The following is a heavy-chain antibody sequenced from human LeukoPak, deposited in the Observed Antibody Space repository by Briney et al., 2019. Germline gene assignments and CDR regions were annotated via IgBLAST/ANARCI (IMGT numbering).Heavy chain of an antibody. Sequence: GASVTVSCKASGYTFTRYYIHWVRQAPGQRLEWMGCINPNTGGTNYAQKFQGRVTMTSDTSINTAYMELSSLRSDDTALYYCARVKNLDYWGQGTLVTVSS. D-gene: IGHD2/OR15-2a*01. CDR1: GYTFTRYY. V-gene: IGHV1-2*02. CDR2: INPNTGGT. CDR3: ARVKNLDY. J-gene: IGHJ4*02.